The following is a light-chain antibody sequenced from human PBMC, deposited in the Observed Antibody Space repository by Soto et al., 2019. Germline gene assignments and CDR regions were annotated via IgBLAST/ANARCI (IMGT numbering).Light chain of an antibody. V-gene: IGKV3-20*01. CDR1: QSVSSIY. J-gene: IGKJ1*01. CDR2: GVS. CDR3: QQYGSSPT. Sequence: EIVLTHSPGTLSLSPGERATLSFRASQSVSSIYFAWYQQKRGQAPRLLIYGVSSRATGIPDRFSGSGSGTDFILTISRLEPEDFAVYYCQQYGSSPTFGQGTKVDI.